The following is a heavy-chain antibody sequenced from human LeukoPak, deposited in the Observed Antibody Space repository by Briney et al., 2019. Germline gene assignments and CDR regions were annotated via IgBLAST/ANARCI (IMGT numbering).Heavy chain of an antibody. CDR3: AGAAGTLETAIPAY. V-gene: IGHV3-30*01. CDR2: ISYDGSNK. D-gene: IGHD2-21*02. CDR1: GFTFSSYA. Sequence: GGSLRLSCAASGFTFSSYAMHWVRQAPGKGLEWVAVISYDGSNKYYADSVKGRFTISRDNSKNTLYLQMNSLRAEDTAVYYCAGAAGTLETAIPAYWGQGTLVTVSS. J-gene: IGHJ4*02.